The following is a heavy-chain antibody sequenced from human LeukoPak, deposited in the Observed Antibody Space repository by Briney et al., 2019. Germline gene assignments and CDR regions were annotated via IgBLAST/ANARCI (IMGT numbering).Heavy chain of an antibody. D-gene: IGHD5-18*01. CDR1: GGSISSGGYY. V-gene: IGHV4-31*03. CDR3: ATHSKVYSHGHDSYFDY. Sequence: PQTLSLTCTVSGGSISSGGYYWSWIRQHPGKGLEWIGYIYYSGSTYYNPSLKSRVTISVDTSKNQFSLKLSSVTAADTAVYYCATHSKVYSHGHDSYFDYWGQGTLVTVSS. J-gene: IGHJ4*02. CDR2: IYYSGST.